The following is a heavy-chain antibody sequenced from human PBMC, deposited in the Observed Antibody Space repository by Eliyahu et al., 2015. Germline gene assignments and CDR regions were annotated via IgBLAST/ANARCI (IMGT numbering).Heavy chain of an antibody. CDR2: IKQDGSEK. D-gene: IGHD6-6*01. J-gene: IGHJ6*02. CDR1: GFTFSSXW. CDR3: ARLGSSSFRFYVYYYYGMDV. V-gene: IGHV3-7*01. Sequence: EVQLVESGGGLVQPGGSLRLSCAASGFTFSSXWMXWVRQAPGKGLEWVANIKQDGSEKYYVDSVKGRFTISRDNAKNSLYLQMNSLRAEDTAVYYCARLGSSSFRFYVYYYYGMDVWGQGTTVTVSS.